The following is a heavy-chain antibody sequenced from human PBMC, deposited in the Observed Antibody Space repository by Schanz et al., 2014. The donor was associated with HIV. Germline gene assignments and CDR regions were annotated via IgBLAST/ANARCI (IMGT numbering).Heavy chain of an antibody. CDR1: GFRFSSHA. J-gene: IGHJ4*02. V-gene: IGHV3-23*04. CDR3: ANEEVPNDY. CDR2: ISISGETT. Sequence: EVQLVESGGGLVQPGESLRLSCAVSGFRFSSHAMTWVRQAPGKGLEWVSGISISGETTYYADSVKGRFTISRDNSKNTLYLQMNSLRVEDTAVYYRANEEVPNDYWGQGTLVTVSS.